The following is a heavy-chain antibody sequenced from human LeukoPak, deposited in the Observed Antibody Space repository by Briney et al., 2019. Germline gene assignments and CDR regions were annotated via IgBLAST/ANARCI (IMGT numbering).Heavy chain of an antibody. V-gene: IGHV5-51*01. D-gene: IGHD3-3*01. Sequence: GESLKIPCKGSGYSFTSYWIGWVRQMPGKGLEWMGIIYPGDSDTRYSPSFQGQVTISADKSISTAYLQWSSLKASDTAMYYCARRSRGLRFLEWLSDDYWGQGTLVTVSS. J-gene: IGHJ4*02. CDR1: GYSFTSYW. CDR2: IYPGDSDT. CDR3: ARRSRGLRFLEWLSDDY.